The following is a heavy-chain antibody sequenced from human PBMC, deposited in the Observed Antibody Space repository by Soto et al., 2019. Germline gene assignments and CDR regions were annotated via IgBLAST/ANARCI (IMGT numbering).Heavy chain of an antibody. CDR3: ARESWYSDSSGNYFSDYWDS. V-gene: IGHV3-30*04. J-gene: IGHJ4*02. CDR1: GFSFSDYP. Sequence: QVQLVESGGGVVQPGRSLSLSCAASGFSFSDYPMHWVRQAPGKGLEWVASISSTGMKEYYGDSVKGRLTISRDSYKNTLYLQMSSLRAEDTAVYYGARESWYSDSSGNYFSDYWDSWGQGTLVTVSS. CDR2: ISSTGMKE. D-gene: IGHD3-22*01.